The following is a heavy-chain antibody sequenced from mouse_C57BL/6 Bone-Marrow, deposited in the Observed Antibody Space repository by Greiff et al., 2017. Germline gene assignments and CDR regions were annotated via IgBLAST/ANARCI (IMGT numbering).Heavy chain of an antibody. CDR1: GFTFSSYG. D-gene: IGHD1-1*01. J-gene: IGHJ1*03. Sequence: EVKLEESGGDLVKPVGSLKLSCAASGFTFSSYGMSWVRQTPDKRLEWVATISSGGSYTYYPDSVKGRFTISRDNAKNTLYLQMSSLKSEDTAMYYCASLYYYGSSSYWYFDVWGTGTTVTVSS. CDR2: ISSGGSYT. CDR3: ASLYYYGSSSYWYFDV. V-gene: IGHV5-6*02.